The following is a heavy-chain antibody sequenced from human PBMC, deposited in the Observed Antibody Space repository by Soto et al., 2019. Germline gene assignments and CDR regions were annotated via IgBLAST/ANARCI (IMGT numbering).Heavy chain of an antibody. J-gene: IGHJ4*02. V-gene: IGHV4-31*03. CDR2: IYYSGST. CDR3: ARDPTSSGWFDY. Sequence: SETLSLTCTVSGGSISSGGYYWSWIRQHPGKGLEWIGYIYYSGSTYYNPSLKSRVTISVDTSKNQFSLKLSSVTAADTAVYYCARDPTSSGWFDYWGQGTLVTVSS. D-gene: IGHD6-19*01. CDR1: GGSISSGGYY.